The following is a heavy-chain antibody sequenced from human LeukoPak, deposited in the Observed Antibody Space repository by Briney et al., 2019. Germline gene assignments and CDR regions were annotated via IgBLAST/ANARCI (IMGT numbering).Heavy chain of an antibody. CDR2: ISSNGGST. CDR3: ARGPAYCSGGSCYETHYYFDY. J-gene: IGHJ4*02. Sequence: GGSLRLSCAASGFTFSSYAMHWFRQDPGKGLEYVSAISSNGGSTYYANSVKGRFTISIDNSKNTLYLQMGSLRAEDMAVYYCARGPAYCSGGSCYETHYYFDYWGQGTLVTVSS. CDR1: GFTFSSYA. D-gene: IGHD2-15*01. V-gene: IGHV3-64*01.